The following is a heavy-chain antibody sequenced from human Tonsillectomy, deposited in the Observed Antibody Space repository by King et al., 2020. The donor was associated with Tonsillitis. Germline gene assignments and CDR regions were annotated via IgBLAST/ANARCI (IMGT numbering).Heavy chain of an antibody. CDR3: ARDSKGYSRGWYVYYGMDV. V-gene: IGHV4-59*01. CDR2: IYYSGST. Sequence: QLQESGPGLVKPSETLSLTCTVSGGSISSYYWSWIRQPPGKGLEWIGYIYYSGSTNYNPSLKSRVTISVDTSKNQFSLKLSSVTAADTAVYYCARDSKGYSRGWYVYYGMDVWGQGTTVTVSS. J-gene: IGHJ6*02. D-gene: IGHD6-19*01. CDR1: GGSISSYY.